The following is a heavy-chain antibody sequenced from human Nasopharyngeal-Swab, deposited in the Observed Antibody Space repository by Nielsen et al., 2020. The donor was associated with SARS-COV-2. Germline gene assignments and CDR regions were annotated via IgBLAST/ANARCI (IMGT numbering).Heavy chain of an antibody. J-gene: IGHJ5*02. V-gene: IGHV5-51*01. D-gene: IGHD3-9*01. CDR3: ARLDYDILTGWGGFDP. CDR1: GYSFTSYW. CDR2: IYPGDSDT. Sequence: GESLKISWKGSGYSFTSYWIGWVRQMPGKGLEWMGIIYPGDSDTRYSPSFQGQVTISADKSISTAYLQWSSLKASDTAMYYCARLDYDILTGWGGFDPWGQGTLVTVSS.